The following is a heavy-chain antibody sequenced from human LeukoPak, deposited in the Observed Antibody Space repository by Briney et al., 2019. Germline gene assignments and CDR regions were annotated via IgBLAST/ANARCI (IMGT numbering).Heavy chain of an antibody. CDR1: GFTVSSNY. D-gene: IGHD1-26*01. J-gene: IGHJ4*02. CDR3: ASLGGIVGASYYFDY. V-gene: IGHV3-53*01. CDR2: IYSGGST. Sequence: PGGSLRLSCAASGFTVSSNYMSWVRQAPGKGLEWVSVIYSGGSTYYADSVKGRFTISRDNSKNTLYLQMNSLRAEDTAVYYCASLGGIVGASYYFDYWGQGTLVTVSP.